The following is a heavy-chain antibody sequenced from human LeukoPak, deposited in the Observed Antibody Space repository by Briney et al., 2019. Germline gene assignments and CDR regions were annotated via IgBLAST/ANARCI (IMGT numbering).Heavy chain of an antibody. V-gene: IGHV3-30-3*01. CDR2: ISYDGSDK. CDR1: GFIFSSYA. J-gene: IGHJ1*01. Sequence: PGGSLRLSCAASGFIFSSYAMHWVRQAPGKGLEWVAVISYDGSDKKYADSVKGRFTISRDNSKNTLYVQMNSLRAGDTALYYCARDVVRGPDDGYFQHWGQGTLVTVSS. D-gene: IGHD3-10*02. CDR3: ARDVVRGPDDGYFQH.